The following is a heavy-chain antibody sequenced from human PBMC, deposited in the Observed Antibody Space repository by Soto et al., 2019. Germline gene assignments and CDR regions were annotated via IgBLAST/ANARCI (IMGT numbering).Heavy chain of an antibody. D-gene: IGHD6-6*01. CDR2: ITSSGSNT. CDR1: GFTFSGYN. J-gene: IGHJ4*02. V-gene: IGHV3-11*01. Sequence: QVQLVESGGGLVKPGGSLRLSCAASGFTFSGYNMSWIRQAPGKGLEWVSYITSSGSNTFDAESVKGRFTISRDNTMNLLYLQMNSLSAEDTAVYYCARRGTISSAHHFDHWGQGILVTVSS. CDR3: ARRGTISSAHHFDH.